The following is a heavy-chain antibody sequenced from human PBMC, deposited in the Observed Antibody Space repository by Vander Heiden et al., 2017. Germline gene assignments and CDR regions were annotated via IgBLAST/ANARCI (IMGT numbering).Heavy chain of an antibody. CDR3: AKDFGDNVFYYGLDV. J-gene: IGHJ6*02. V-gene: IGHV3-23*01. CDR2: ISGIGSNT. CDR1: GHTFRSTA. Sequence: VQLLESGGGVVQPGGSLRLSCAASGHTFRSTAINWVRQAPGKGLKWVSVISGIGSNTYYADSVKGRFTISRDNSKNTLYLQMSSLRAEDTAVYYCAKDFGDNVFYYGLDVWGQGTTVTVSS. D-gene: IGHD1-20*01.